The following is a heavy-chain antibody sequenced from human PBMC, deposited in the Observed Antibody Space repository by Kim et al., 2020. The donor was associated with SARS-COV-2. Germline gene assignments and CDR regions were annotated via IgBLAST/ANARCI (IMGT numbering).Heavy chain of an antibody. CDR1: GYTFTSYY. CDR2: INPSGGST. Sequence: ASVKVSCKASGYTFTSYYMHWVRQAPGQGLEWMGIINPSGGSTSYAQKFQGRVTMTRDTSTSTVYMELSSLRSEDTAVYYCARVYLPGGVQATTVGYYGMDVWGQGTTVTVSS. CDR3: ARVYLPGGVQATTVGYYGMDV. V-gene: IGHV1-46*01. D-gene: IGHD1-26*01. J-gene: IGHJ6*02.